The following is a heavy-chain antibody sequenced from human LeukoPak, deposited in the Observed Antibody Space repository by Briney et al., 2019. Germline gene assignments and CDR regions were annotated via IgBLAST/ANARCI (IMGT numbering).Heavy chain of an antibody. D-gene: IGHD3-22*01. V-gene: IGHV4-31*03. CDR3: ARGIYTMIAYYYFDY. CDR2: IYYSGST. J-gene: IGHJ4*02. CDR1: GGSISSGGYY. Sequence: PSESLSLTCTVSGGSISSGGYYWSWIRQHPGKGLEWTGYIYYSGSTYYNPSLKSRVTISVDTSKNQFSLKLSSVTAADTAVYYCARGIYTMIAYYYFDYWGRGTLVTVSS.